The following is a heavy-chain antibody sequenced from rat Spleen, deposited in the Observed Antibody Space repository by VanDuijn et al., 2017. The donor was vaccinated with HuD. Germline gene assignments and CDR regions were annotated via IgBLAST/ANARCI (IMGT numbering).Heavy chain of an antibody. CDR3: TTVGYYGYTSDY. V-gene: IGHV5-20*01. J-gene: IGHJ2*01. CDR2: ISYDGGST. Sequence: EVQLAESGGGLVQPGRSLKLSCAASGFTFSDYYMAWVRQAPTKGLEWVASISYDGGSTYYRDSVKGRFTISRDNAKSSLYLEMDSLRSEDTATYYCTTVGYYGYTSDYWGQGVMVTVSS. CDR1: GFTFSDYY. D-gene: IGHD1-9*01.